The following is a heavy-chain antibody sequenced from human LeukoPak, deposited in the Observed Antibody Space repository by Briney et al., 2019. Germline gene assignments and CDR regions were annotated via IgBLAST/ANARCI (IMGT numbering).Heavy chain of an antibody. D-gene: IGHD3-10*01. V-gene: IGHV1-2*02. J-gene: IGHJ4*02. CDR1: GYTFTGYY. Sequence: GASAKVSCKASGYTFTGYYMHWVRQAPGQGLEWMGWINPNSGGTNYAQKFQGRVTMTRDTSISTAYMELGSLRYDDTAVYYCARSGAYGSGSYLSYWGQGTLVTVSS. CDR2: INPNSGGT. CDR3: ARSGAYGSGSYLSY.